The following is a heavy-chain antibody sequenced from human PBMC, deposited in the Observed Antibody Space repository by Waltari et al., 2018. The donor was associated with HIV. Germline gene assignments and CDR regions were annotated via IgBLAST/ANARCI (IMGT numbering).Heavy chain of an antibody. V-gene: IGHV3-49*03. CDR1: GFTFGDYA. CDR2: IRSKAYGGTT. J-gene: IGHJ4*02. Sequence: EVQLVESGGGLVQPGRSLRLSCTASGFTFGDYAMSWFRQAAGKGLEWVGFIRSKAYGGTTEYAASVKGRFTISRDDSKSIAYLKMNSLKTEDTAVYYCTSEEMRPAGYWGQGTLVTVSS. CDR3: TSEEMRPAGY.